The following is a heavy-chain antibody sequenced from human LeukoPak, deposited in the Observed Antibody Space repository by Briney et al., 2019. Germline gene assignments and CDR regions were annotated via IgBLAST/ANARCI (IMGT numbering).Heavy chain of an antibody. Sequence: GGSLRLSCAASGFTFSSYWMSWVRQAPGKGLELVANIKQDGSEKYYVDSVKGRVTIYRDNAKSSLYLQMNSLRAEDTAVYYCARGWIGMVRGARGDFWGQGTLVTVSS. CDR2: IKQDGSEK. J-gene: IGHJ4*02. V-gene: IGHV3-7*01. D-gene: IGHD3-10*01. CDR1: GFTFSSYW. CDR3: ARGWIGMVRGARGDF.